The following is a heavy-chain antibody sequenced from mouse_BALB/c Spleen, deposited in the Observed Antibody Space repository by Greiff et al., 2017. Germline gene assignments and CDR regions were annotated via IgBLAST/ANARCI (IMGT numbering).Heavy chain of an antibody. D-gene: IGHD4-1*01. Sequence: VQGVESGAELVRPGTSVKISCKASGYTFTNYWLGWVKQRPGHGLEWIGDIYPGGGYTNYNEKFKGKATLTADTSSSTAYMQLSSLTSEDSAVYFCARLGRAMDYWGQGTSVTVSS. CDR1: GYTFTNYW. J-gene: IGHJ4*01. V-gene: IGHV1-63*02. CDR3: ARLGRAMDY. CDR2: IYPGGGYT.